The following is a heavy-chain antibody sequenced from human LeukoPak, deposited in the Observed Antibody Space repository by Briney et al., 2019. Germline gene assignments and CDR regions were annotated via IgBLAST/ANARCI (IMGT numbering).Heavy chain of an antibody. CDR3: AKDHGVVITTAY. J-gene: IGHJ4*02. V-gene: IGHV3-53*01. D-gene: IGHD3-22*01. CDR1: GFTVSSNY. CDR2: IYSGGST. Sequence: GGSLRLSCAASGFTVSSNYMSWVRQAPGKGLEWVSVIYSGGSTYYADSVKGRFTISRDNSKNTLYLQMNSLRAEDTAVYYCAKDHGVVITTAYWGQGTLVTVSS.